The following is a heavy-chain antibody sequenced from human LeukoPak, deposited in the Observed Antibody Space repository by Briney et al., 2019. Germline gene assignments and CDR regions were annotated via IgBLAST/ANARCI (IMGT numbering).Heavy chain of an antibody. J-gene: IGHJ3*02. Sequence: SETLSLTCTVSGGSISSGSYYWSWIRQPAGKGLEWIGRIYTSGSTNYNPSLKSRVTISVDTSKNQFSLKLSSVTAADTAVYYCARAATLPITIFGVVNVRDAFDIWGQGTLVTVSS. CDR2: IYTSGST. V-gene: IGHV4-61*02. CDR3: ARAATLPITIFGVVNVRDAFDI. CDR1: GGSISSGSYY. D-gene: IGHD3-3*01.